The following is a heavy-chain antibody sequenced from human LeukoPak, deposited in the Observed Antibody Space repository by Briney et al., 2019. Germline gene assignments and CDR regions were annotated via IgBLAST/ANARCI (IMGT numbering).Heavy chain of an antibody. CDR2: MNPNSGNT. J-gene: IGHJ4*02. CDR1: GYTFTSYD. CDR3: ARDDWSYSFDY. D-gene: IGHD1-26*01. V-gene: IGHV1-8*01. Sequence: GASVKVSCXASGYTFTSYDINWVRQATGQGLVWMGWMNPNSGNTGYAQKFQGRVTMTRNTSISTPYMELSSLRSEDTAVYCCARDDWSYSFDYWGQGTLVTVSS.